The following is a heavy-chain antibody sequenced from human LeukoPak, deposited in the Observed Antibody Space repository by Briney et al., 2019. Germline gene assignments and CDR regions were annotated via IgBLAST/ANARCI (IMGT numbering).Heavy chain of an antibody. J-gene: IGHJ4*02. Sequence: GGSLRLSCVASGFTFSSYAMGWVRQAAGKGLEWVSDISSSGGTTYYADSVKGRVTISRDNSKNTPYLQMNSLRVEDAAVYYCARAPVTSCRGAYCYPFDYWGQGTLVTVSS. V-gene: IGHV3-23*01. D-gene: IGHD2-21*01. CDR2: ISSSGGTT. CDR1: GFTFSSYA. CDR3: ARAPVTSCRGAYCYPFDY.